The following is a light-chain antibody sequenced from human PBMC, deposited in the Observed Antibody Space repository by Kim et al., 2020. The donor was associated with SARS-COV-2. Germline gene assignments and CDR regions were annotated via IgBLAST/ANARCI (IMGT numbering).Light chain of an antibody. Sequence: GQRVTISWSGSTSNIGGYSVNWYQQFPGTAPKLFVDTKNRRPSGVPDRVSASKSGTSASLAISGLQSEDEADYYCGTWDDTLEVWLFGGGTQLTVL. V-gene: IGLV1-44*01. CDR2: TKN. CDR1: TSNIGGYS. CDR3: GTWDDTLEVWL. J-gene: IGLJ3*02.